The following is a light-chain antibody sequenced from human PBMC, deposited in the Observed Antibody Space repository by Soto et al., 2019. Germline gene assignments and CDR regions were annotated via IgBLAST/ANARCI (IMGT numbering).Light chain of an antibody. CDR2: GAS. CDR3: QQYNNWPPWT. V-gene: IGKV3-15*01. Sequence: EIVMTQSPATLSVSPGDRVTLSCRASQTVHTNLAWCQQKPGQAPTLLIYGASTRDTGVPARFTGSGSGTEFTLTISSLQSEDFAVYFCQQYNNWPPWTFGQGTKVDIK. J-gene: IGKJ1*01. CDR1: QTVHTN.